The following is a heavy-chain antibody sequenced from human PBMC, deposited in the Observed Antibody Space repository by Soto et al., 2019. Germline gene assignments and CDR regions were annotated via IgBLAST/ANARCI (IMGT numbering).Heavy chain of an antibody. CDR3: ARDAWVSSWARLGTPRYYYGMDV. V-gene: IGHV1-3*01. D-gene: IGHD6-13*01. CDR1: GYTFTSYA. J-gene: IGHJ6*02. Sequence: ASVKVSCKASGYTFTSYAMHWVRQAPGQRLEWMGWINAGNGNTKYSQKFQGRVTIARDTSASTAYMELSSLRSEDTAVYYCARDAWVSSWARLGTPRYYYGMDVWGQGTTVTVSS. CDR2: INAGNGNT.